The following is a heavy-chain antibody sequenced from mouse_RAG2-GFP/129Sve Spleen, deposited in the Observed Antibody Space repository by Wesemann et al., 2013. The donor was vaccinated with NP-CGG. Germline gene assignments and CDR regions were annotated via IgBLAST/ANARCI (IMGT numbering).Heavy chain of an antibody. V-gene: IGHV1-26*01. D-gene: IGHD2-14*01. J-gene: IGHJ3*01. CDR2: INPYNGAT. CDR1: GYSFTGYY. Sequence: GASVKISCKASGYSFTGYYMHWVKQSHVKSLEWIGRINPYNGATSYNQNFKDKASLTVDKSSSTAYMELHSLTSEDSAVYYCARGDYRSAWFAYWGAKGGLWVTVSA. CDR3: ARGDYRSAWFAY.